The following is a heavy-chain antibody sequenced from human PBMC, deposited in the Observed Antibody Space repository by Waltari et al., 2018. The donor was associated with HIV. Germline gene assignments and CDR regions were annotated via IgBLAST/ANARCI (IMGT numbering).Heavy chain of an antibody. J-gene: IGHJ4*02. D-gene: IGHD2-2*02. CDR1: GFTFSSYG. Sequence: QVQLVESGGGVVQPGRSLRLSCAASGFTFSSYGMHWVRQAPGKGIEWVAFIWYDGSNKYYADSVKGRFTNSRENSKNTLYLQMNSPRAEDTAVYYCARDPIYCSSTSCYTHFDYWGQGTLVTVSS. CDR3: ARDPIYCSSTSCYTHFDY. V-gene: IGHV3-33*01. CDR2: IWYDGSNK.